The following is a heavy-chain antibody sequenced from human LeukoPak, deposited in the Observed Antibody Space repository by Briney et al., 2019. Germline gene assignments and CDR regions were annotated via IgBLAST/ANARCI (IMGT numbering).Heavy chain of an antibody. V-gene: IGHV3-23*01. J-gene: IGHJ3*01. D-gene: IGHD3-10*01. Sequence: GGCLRLSCAASGFTFSNYAMTWVRQAPGKGLEWVSGITGSGGSTNYVGSVKGRFTISRDTSKNTLYLQLNSLRAEDTAVYYCAKGLSGSCYDAFDVWGQGTVVTVSS. CDR2: ITGSGGST. CDR1: GFTFSNYA. CDR3: AKGLSGSCYDAFDV.